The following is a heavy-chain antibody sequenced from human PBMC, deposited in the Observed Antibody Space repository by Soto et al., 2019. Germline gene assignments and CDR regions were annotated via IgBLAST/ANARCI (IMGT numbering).Heavy chain of an antibody. D-gene: IGHD6-13*01. J-gene: IGHJ4*02. CDR3: ARPYSSSWDIDY. CDR2: IDPTDSYT. V-gene: IGHV5-10-1*01. CDR1: GYSFTSYS. Sequence: GESLKISCKGSGYSFTSYSITWVRQMPGKGLGWMGRIDPTDSYTNYSPSFQGHVTISADKSINTAYLQWSSLKASDSAMYYCARPYSSSWDIDYWGQGTLVTVSS.